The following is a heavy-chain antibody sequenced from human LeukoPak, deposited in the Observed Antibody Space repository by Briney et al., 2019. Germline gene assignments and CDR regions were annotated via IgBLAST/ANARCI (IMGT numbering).Heavy chain of an antibody. Sequence: SETLSLTCADSGASISSYYWSWIRQPPGKGLECIGPIYYSGSTNYNPSLKSRVTISLDTSMNQFSLKLSSVTAADTAVYFCARDCTSGSYYHTLCDPWGQGALVTVSS. CDR3: ARDCTSGSYYHTLCDP. V-gene: IGHV4-59*01. J-gene: IGHJ5*02. CDR1: GASISSYY. CDR2: IYYSGST. D-gene: IGHD3-10*01.